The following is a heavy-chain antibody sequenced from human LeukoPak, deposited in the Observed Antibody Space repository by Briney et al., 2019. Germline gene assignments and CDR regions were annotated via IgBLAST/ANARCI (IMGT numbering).Heavy chain of an antibody. CDR3: ARQHYDSSGYPGY. J-gene: IGHJ4*02. Sequence: GESLKISCKGSGYSFTSYWIGWVRQMPGKGLEWMGIIYPGDSDTRYSPSFQGRVTISADKSISTAYLQWSSLKASDTAMYYCARQHYDSSGYPGYWGQGTLVTVSS. D-gene: IGHD3-22*01. CDR1: GYSFTSYW. CDR2: IYPGDSDT. V-gene: IGHV5-51*01.